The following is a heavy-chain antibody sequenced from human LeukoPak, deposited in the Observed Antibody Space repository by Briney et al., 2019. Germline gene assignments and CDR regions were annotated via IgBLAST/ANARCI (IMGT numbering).Heavy chain of an antibody. Sequence: GGSLRLSCIASGFTFSTFWMSWVRQVPGKGLEWVATIKEDGSQKYYVDSVKGRFTISRDNARNSLYLQMNSLRAEDTAVYYCARGGYSRFEEWGQGTLVTVSS. V-gene: IGHV3-7*01. J-gene: IGHJ4*02. D-gene: IGHD5-18*01. CDR2: IKEDGSQK. CDR1: GFTFSTFW. CDR3: ARGGYSRFEE.